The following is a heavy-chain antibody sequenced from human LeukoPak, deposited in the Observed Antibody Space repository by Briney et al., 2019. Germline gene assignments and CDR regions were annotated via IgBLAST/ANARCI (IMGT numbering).Heavy chain of an antibody. CDR2: ISSSSSYI. V-gene: IGHV3-21*01. Sequence: PGGSLRLSCAASGFTFSSYEMNWVRQAPGKGLEWVSSISSSSSYIYSADSVKGRFTISRDNAKNSLYLQMNSLRAEDTAVYYCARAAYCSSTSCYGSDIWGQGTMVTVSS. CDR1: GFTFSSYE. D-gene: IGHD2-2*01. J-gene: IGHJ3*02. CDR3: ARAAYCSSTSCYGSDI.